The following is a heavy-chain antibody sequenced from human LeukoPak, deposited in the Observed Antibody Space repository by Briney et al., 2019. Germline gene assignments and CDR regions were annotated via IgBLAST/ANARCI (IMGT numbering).Heavy chain of an antibody. Sequence: TSETLTLTCTVSGGSMSSYYWSWIRQPPGKGLEWIGYIYYSGSTNYNPSLKSRVTISVDTSKNQFSLKLSSVTAADTAVYYCARASVVVVAATLDGYYGMDVWGQGTTVTVSS. J-gene: IGHJ6*02. CDR1: GGSMSSYY. CDR2: IYYSGST. CDR3: ARASVVVVAATLDGYYGMDV. V-gene: IGHV4-59*01. D-gene: IGHD2-15*01.